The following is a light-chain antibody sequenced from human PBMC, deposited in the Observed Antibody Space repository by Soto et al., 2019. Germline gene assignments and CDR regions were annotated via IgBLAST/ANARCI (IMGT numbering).Light chain of an antibody. Sequence: EVVLTQSPATLSLSPGERATLSCRASQSVRTYLAWYQQKPGQTPRLLIHDASSRATGIPARFSGSGSGTDFTRTISSLEPEDSAVYYCQQRTNWPSSTFGQGTRLEI. J-gene: IGKJ5*01. CDR3: QQRTNWPSST. CDR2: DAS. CDR1: QSVRTY. V-gene: IGKV3-11*01.